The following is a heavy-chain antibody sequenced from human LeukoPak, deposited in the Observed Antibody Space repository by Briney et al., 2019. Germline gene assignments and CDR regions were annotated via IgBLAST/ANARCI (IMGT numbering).Heavy chain of an antibody. CDR3: ARDLRPRGLYNWFDP. D-gene: IGHD3-10*01. CDR1: GGSISSYY. J-gene: IGHJ5*02. V-gene: IGHV4-4*07. CDR2: IYTSGST. Sequence: SETLSLTCTVSGGSISSYYWGWIRQPAGKGLEWIGRIYTSGSTNYNPSPKSRVTMSVDTSKNQFSLKLSSVTAADTAVYYCARDLRPRGLYNWFDPWGQGTLVTVSS.